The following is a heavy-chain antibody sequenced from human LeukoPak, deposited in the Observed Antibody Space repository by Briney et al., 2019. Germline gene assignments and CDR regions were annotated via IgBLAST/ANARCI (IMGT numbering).Heavy chain of an antibody. CDR1: GFSLTYYD. CDR3: ARNRDGYSDY. D-gene: IGHD5-24*01. V-gene: IGHV3-33*01. CDR2: LWSDGSAK. J-gene: IGHJ4*03. Sequence: PGKSLRLSCAASGFSLTYYDMVWVRQAPGKGLEWVAVLWSDGSAKYYADFVGGRFAVSRDKSNNTLYLEMNGLRAEDTAAYYCARNRDGYSDYWGQGTQVSVSS.